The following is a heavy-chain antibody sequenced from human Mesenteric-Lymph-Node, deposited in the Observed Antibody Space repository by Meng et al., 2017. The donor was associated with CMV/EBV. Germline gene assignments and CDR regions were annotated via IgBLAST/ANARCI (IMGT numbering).Heavy chain of an antibody. V-gene: IGHV3-48*04. CDR2: ISGSSSTI. D-gene: IGHD3-3*01. J-gene: IGHJ6*02. CDR3: ARVGQDDFWASDYYAMDV. CDR1: GFTFNTYI. Sequence: GESLKISCAASGFTFNTYIMNWIRQAPGKGLEWVSYISGSSSTIYYAVSVKGRFTISRDNAKNSLYLQMNSLRAEDTVVYYCARVGQDDFWASDYYAMDVWGQGTTVTVSS.